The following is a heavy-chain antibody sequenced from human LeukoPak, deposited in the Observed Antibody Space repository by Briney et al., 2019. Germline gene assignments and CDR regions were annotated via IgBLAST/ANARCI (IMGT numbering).Heavy chain of an antibody. V-gene: IGHV4-59*12. J-gene: IGHJ6*03. CDR3: ARRFRDIVVVVAATHSPYYYYYYMDV. CDR1: GGSISSYY. CDR2: IYYSGST. D-gene: IGHD2-15*01. Sequence: SETLSLTCTVSGGSISSYYWSWIRQPPGKGLEWIGYIYYSGSTNYNSSFKSRVTISIDTSKNQFSLKLSSVTAADTAVYYCARRFRDIVVVVAATHSPYYYYYYMDVWGKGTTVTISS.